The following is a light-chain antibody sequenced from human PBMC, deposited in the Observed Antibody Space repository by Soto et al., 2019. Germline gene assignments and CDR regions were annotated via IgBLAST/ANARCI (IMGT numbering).Light chain of an antibody. CDR1: QSVSSD. J-gene: IGKJ1*01. Sequence: EIVMTQSPATLYLSPGERATLSCRASQSVSSDLAWYQQLPGQAPRLLIFGASTRATGIPARFSGSGSGTEFTLTISSLQSEDFAVYYCLHYIKWPRWTFGQGTRVEFK. CDR2: GAS. CDR3: LHYIKWPRWT. V-gene: IGKV3-15*01.